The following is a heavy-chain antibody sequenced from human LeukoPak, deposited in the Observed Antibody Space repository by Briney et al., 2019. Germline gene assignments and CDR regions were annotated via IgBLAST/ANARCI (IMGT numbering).Heavy chain of an antibody. D-gene: IGHD1-26*01. V-gene: IGHV6-1*01. CDR3: ARESGSYYRTPGSFDY. CDR2: TYYRSKWYN. Sequence: SQTLSLTCAISGDSVSSNSAAWNWIRQSPSSGLEWLGRTYYRSKWYNDYAVSVKSRITINPDTSKNQFSLQLNSVTPEDTAVYYCARESGSYYRTPGSFDYWGQGTLVTVSS. J-gene: IGHJ4*02. CDR1: GDSVSSNSAA.